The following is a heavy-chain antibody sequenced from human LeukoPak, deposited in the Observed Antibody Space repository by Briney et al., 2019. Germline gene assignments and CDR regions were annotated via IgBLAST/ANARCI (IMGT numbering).Heavy chain of an antibody. Sequence: GGSLRLSCAASGFTFTNAWMSWVRQAPGKGLEWVSRIKSEGDGGTTGYAAPVKGRFTISRDDSKNTLYLQMSSLKTEDTAAYYCTTVFPGVWGQGTLVTVSS. J-gene: IGHJ4*02. D-gene: IGHD2/OR15-2a*01. CDR2: IKSEGDGGTT. V-gene: IGHV3-15*01. CDR3: TTVFPGV. CDR1: GFTFTNAW.